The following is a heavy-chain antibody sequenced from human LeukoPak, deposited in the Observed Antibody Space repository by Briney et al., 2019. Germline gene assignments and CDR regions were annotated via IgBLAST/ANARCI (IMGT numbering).Heavy chain of an antibody. CDR2: ITSGGDRT. CDR1: GFTVSSNY. CDR3: VKDVWFGESN. J-gene: IGHJ4*02. V-gene: IGHV3-53*01. Sequence: GGSLRLSCAASGFTVSSNYMSWVRQAPGKGLEWVSSITSGGDRTYYTDSVKGRFAISRDNSKKTLYLQMNSLTAEDTAVYYCVKDVWFGESNWGQGSLVTVSS. D-gene: IGHD3-10*01.